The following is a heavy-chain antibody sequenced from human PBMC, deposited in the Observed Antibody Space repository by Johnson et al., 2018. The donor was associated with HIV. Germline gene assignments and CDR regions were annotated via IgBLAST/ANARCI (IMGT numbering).Heavy chain of an antibody. CDR2: INQDGSDK. J-gene: IGHJ3*02. V-gene: IGHV3-7*03. CDR1: GFTFSNHH. Sequence: VQLVESGGGLVQPGGSLRLSCAVSGFTFSNHHMTWVRQAPGKGLEWVANINQDGSDKYYVDSVKGRFTISRDNAQNSLYLQMNSLRAEDTAVYYCARYEGNYVAFDIWGQGTMVTVSS. CDR3: ARYEGNYVAFDI. D-gene: IGHD1-7*01.